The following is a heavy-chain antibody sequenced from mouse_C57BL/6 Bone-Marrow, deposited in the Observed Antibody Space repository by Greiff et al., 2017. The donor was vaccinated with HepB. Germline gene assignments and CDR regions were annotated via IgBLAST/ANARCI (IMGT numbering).Heavy chain of an antibody. CDR3: AREGSTFDY. Sequence: QVQLQQPGAELVMPGASVKLSCKASGYTFTSYWMHWVKQRPGQGLEWIGEIDPSDSYTNYNQKFKGKSTLTVDKSSSTAYMQLSSLTSEDSAVYYCAREGSTFDYWGQGTTLTVSS. CDR2: IDPSDSYT. CDR1: GYTFTSYW. J-gene: IGHJ2*01. V-gene: IGHV1-69*01.